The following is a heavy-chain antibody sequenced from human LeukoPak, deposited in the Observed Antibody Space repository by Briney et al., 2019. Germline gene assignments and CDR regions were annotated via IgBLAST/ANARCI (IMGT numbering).Heavy chain of an antibody. J-gene: IGHJ6*02. CDR1: GFTLSNHW. Sequence: PGGSLRLSCAASGFTLSNHWMTWVRQVPGRGPESVANVNRDGSETYYLDSVKGRFTISKDNANNSLYLQMNSLRAEDTALYHCARNNGMDVWGQGTTVIVSS. CDR2: VNRDGSET. V-gene: IGHV3-7*03. CDR3: ARNNGMDV.